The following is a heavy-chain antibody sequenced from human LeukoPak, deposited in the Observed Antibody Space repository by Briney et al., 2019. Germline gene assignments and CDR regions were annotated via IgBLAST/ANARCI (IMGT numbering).Heavy chain of an antibody. CDR2: ISYDGGSNK. CDR3: AREERGHLVGY. D-gene: IGHD6-6*01. Sequence: GGSLRLSCAASGFTFSGYAMHWVRQAPGKGLEWVALISYDGGSNKYYADSVKGRFTISRDNSKNTLCLQMNSLRAEGTAVYYCAREERGHLVGYWGQGTLVTVSS. V-gene: IGHV3-30-3*01. J-gene: IGHJ4*02. CDR1: GFTFSGYA.